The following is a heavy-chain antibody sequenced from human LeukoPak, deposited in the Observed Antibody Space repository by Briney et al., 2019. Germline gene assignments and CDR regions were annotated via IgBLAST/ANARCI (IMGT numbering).Heavy chain of an antibody. D-gene: IGHD2-15*01. Sequence: ASVKVSCKASGYTFTGYYMHWVRQAPGQGLEWVGWINPNSGGTNYAQKFQGRVTMTRDTSISTAYMELSRLRSDDTAVYYCARVECSGGSCYSGNWFDPWGQGTLVTVSS. V-gene: IGHV1-2*02. J-gene: IGHJ5*02. CDR1: GYTFTGYY. CDR3: ARVECSGGSCYSGNWFDP. CDR2: INPNSGGT.